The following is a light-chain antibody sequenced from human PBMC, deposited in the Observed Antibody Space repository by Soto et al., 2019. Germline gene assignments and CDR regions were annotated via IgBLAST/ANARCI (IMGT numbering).Light chain of an antibody. CDR1: SGSIASNY. V-gene: IGLV6-57*04. CDR3: QSYDSSNLVV. CDR2: EDN. J-gene: IGLJ2*01. Sequence: NFMLTQPHSVSESPGKTVTISCTRSSGSIASNYVQWYQQRPGSAPTTVIYEDNQRPSGVPDRFSGSIDSSSNSASLTISGLKTEDEADYYGQSYDSSNLVVVGGGTKLTVL.